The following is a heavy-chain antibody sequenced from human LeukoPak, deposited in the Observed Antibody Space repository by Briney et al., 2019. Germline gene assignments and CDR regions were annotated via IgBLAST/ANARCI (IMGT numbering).Heavy chain of an antibody. CDR1: GFTVSDYS. CDR2: ISGSGSDT. Sequence: LAGGSLRLSCAASGFTVSDYSMSWVRQAPGKGLEWVSAISGSGSDTDYADSVKGRFTISKDNSKNTLYMRMSSLRAEDTAVYYCAKRRYDSRGHFDSWGQGTLVTVSS. D-gene: IGHD3-22*01. CDR3: AKRRYDSRGHFDS. J-gene: IGHJ4*02. V-gene: IGHV3-23*01.